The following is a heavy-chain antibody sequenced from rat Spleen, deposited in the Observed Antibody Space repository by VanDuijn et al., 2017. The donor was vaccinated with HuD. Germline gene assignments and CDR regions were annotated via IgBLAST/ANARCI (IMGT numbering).Heavy chain of an antibody. D-gene: IGHD1-9*01. J-gene: IGHJ2*01. CDR1: GFTFSDYG. CDR3: ARRHYGYTDYFDY. Sequence: EVQLVESGGGLVQPGRSLKLSCAASGFTFSDYGMHWIRQAPEKGLEWIATIFYDSSKIYYADTVKGRFTISRDNAKSTLSLQMDSLRSEDTATYYCARRHYGYTDYFDYWGQGVMVTVSS. V-gene: IGHV5-29*01. CDR2: IFYDSSKI.